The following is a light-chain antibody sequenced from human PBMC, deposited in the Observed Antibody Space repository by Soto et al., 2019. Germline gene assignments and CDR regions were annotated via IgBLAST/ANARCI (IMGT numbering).Light chain of an antibody. CDR2: KAT. CDR3: QQVNSYQIFT. CDR1: QNSRTW. V-gene: IGKV1-5*03. J-gene: IGKJ3*01. Sequence: DIQMTQSPSTLSASVGDRVTITCRASQNSRTWLAWYQQKPGRAHRLLIHKATNLESGVPSRFSGSGSGTEFTLTISSLQPDDFATYFYQQVNSYQIFTGGPGTKVDIK.